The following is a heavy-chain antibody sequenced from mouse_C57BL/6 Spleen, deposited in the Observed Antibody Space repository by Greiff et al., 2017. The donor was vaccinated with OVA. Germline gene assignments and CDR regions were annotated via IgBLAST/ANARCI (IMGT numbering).Heavy chain of an antibody. J-gene: IGHJ4*01. V-gene: IGHV1-78*01. CDR2: IYPRDGST. CDR1: GYTFTDHT. CDR3: ARVGYYVGYAMDY. Sequence: VKLQESDAELVKPGASVKISCKVSGYTFTDHTIHWLKQRPEQGLEWIGYIYPRDGSTKYNEKFKGKATLTADKSSSTAYMQLNSLTSEDSAVYFCARVGYYVGYAMDYWGQGTSVTVSS. D-gene: IGHD2-3*01.